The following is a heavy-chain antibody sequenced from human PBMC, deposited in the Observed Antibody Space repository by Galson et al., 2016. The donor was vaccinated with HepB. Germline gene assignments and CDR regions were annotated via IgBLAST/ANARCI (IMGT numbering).Heavy chain of an antibody. J-gene: IGHJ4*02. V-gene: IGHV1-69*13. Sequence: SVKVSCKASGDTFSNYSISWVRQAPGQGLEWMGRNIPIFGTGNFEQNFQGRVTITADESTSTVYMELNSLGSEDTAVCYCERGGSVVVTAISHFDYWGQETLVTVSS. D-gene: IGHD2-21*02. CDR2: NIPIFGTG. CDR1: GDTFSNYS. CDR3: ERGGSVVVTAISHFDY.